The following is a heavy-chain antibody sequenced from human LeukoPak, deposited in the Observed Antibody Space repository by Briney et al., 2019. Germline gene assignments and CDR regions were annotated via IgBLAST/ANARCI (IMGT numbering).Heavy chain of an antibody. V-gene: IGHV1-2*02. CDR2: INPNSGGT. Sequence: ASVKVSCKASGYTFTGYYMHWVRQVPGQGLEWMGWINPNSGGTNYAQKFQGRVTMTRDTSISTAYMELSRLRSDDTAVYYCARARPHPSSSWYFDYWGQGTLVTVSS. D-gene: IGHD6-13*01. J-gene: IGHJ4*02. CDR1: GYTFTGYY. CDR3: ARARPHPSSSWYFDY.